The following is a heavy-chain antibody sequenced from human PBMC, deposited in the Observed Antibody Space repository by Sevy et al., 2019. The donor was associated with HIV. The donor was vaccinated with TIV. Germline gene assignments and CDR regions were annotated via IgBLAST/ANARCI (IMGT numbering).Heavy chain of an antibody. CDR1: GFTFSSYA. J-gene: IGHJ4*02. D-gene: IGHD1-26*01. V-gene: IGHV3-23*01. CDR2: ISGSGGST. Sequence: GGYLRLSCAASGFTFSSYAMSWVRQAPGKGLEWLSAISGSGGSTYYADSVKGRFTISRDNSKNKLYLQMNSLRAEDTAVYRSAKVRAQLLVGAYYFDYWGQGTLVTVSS. CDR3: AKVRAQLLVGAYYFDY.